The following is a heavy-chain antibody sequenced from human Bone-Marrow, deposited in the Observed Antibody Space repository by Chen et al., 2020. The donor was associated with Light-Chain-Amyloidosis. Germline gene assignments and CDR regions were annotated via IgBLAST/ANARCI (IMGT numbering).Heavy chain of an antibody. CDR2: IYPDDSDA. J-gene: IGHJ4*02. Sequence: SWGEVKKPGESLKISCKGSGYTFSNYWIGWVRQMPGKGLEWMGVIYPDDSDARYSPSFEGQVTISADKSITTAYLQWRSLKASDTAMYYCARRRDGYNFDYWGQGTLVTVSS. CDR1: GYTFSNYW. V-gene: IGHV5-51*01. D-gene: IGHD5-12*01. CDR3: ARRRDGYNFDY.